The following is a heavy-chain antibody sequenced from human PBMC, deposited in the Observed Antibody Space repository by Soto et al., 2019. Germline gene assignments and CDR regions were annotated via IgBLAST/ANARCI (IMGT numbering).Heavy chain of an antibody. J-gene: IGHJ3*02. CDR3: ARDYEFGFDI. CDR2: IKPDGSEK. Sequence: EVQLVESGGGLVQPGGSLRLSCEASAFTLSSYWMSWVRQAPGKGLEWVANIKPDGSEKYYVDSVKGRFTISRDNTKNSLYLQKSTLRPDDTSIYYCARDYEFGFDIWGQGTLVTVSS. CDR1: AFTLSSYW. D-gene: IGHD3-22*01. V-gene: IGHV3-7*01.